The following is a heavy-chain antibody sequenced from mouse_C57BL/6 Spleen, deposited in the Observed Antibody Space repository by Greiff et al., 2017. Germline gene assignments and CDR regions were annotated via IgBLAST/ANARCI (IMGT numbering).Heavy chain of an antibody. Sequence: VQLQQPGAELVKPGASVKLSCKASGYTFTSYWMHWVKQRPGQGLEWIGMIHPNSGSTNYNEKFKSKATLTVDTSSSTAYMQLSSLTSEDSAVYYCARDGSGGPGYADWGQGTLVTVSA. CDR3: ARDGSGGPGYAD. J-gene: IGHJ3*01. V-gene: IGHV1-64*01. CDR2: IHPNSGST. CDR1: GYTFTSYW. D-gene: IGHD1-1*01.